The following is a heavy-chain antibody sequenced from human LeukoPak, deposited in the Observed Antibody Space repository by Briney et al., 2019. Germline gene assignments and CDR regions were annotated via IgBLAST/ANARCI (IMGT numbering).Heavy chain of an antibody. V-gene: IGHV1-69*06. J-gene: IGHJ4*02. CDR3: AREGGTTVTTVGPYFDY. D-gene: IGHD4-17*01. CDR1: GGTFSSYA. Sequence: ASVKVSCKASGGTFSSYAISWVRQAPGQGLEWMGGIIPIFGTASYAQKFQGRVTITADKSTSTAYMELSSLRSEDTAVYYCAREGGTTVTTVGPYFDYWGQGTLVTVSS. CDR2: IIPIFGTA.